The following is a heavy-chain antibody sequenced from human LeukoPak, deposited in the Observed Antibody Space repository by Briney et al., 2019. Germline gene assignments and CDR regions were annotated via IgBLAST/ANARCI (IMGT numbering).Heavy chain of an antibody. D-gene: IGHD3-22*01. Sequence: PGGSLRLSCAASGFIVSGNDMNWVRQAPGKGLEWVSSIYGDGTTNYADSVRGRFTISRGSSRTTMYLQMNNLRVEDTAMYYCARDPYSGYYGTYYYYYMDVWGKGTTVTISS. CDR3: ARDPYSGYYGTYYYYYMDV. CDR2: IYGDGTT. CDR1: GFIVSGND. V-gene: IGHV3-53*01. J-gene: IGHJ6*03.